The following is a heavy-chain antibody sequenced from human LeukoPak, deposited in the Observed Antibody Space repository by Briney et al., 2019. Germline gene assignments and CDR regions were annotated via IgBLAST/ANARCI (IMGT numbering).Heavy chain of an antibody. CDR1: GYTFTSYD. CDR2: MNPNSGNT. CDR3: AVLTGIQLWLREFDY. J-gene: IGHJ4*02. V-gene: IGHV1-8*01. D-gene: IGHD5-18*01. Sequence: ASVKVSCKASGYTFTSYDINWVRQATGQGREWRGWMNPNSGNTGYAQKFQGRVTMTRNTSISTAYMELSSLRSEDTAVYYCAVLTGIQLWLREFDYWGQGTLVTVSS.